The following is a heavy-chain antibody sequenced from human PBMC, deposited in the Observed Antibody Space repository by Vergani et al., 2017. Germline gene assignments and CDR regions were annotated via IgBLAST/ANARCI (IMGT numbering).Heavy chain of an antibody. CDR3: ARELSMTGFDA. D-gene: IGHD1-26*01. CDR2: IIPILGIA. CDR1: GGTFSSYT. Sequence: QVQLVQSGAEVKKPGSSVKVSCKASGGTFSSYTISWVRQAPGQGLEWMGRIIPILGIANYAQKFQGRVTITADKSTSTAYMELSSLRSEDTAVYYWARELSMTGFDAWSQGTLVTVSS. J-gene: IGHJ5*02. V-gene: IGHV1-69*02.